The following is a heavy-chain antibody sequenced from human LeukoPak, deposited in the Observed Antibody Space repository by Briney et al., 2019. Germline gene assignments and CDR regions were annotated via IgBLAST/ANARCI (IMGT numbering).Heavy chain of an antibody. V-gene: IGHV3-23*01. CDR2: ISGTAVTI. CDR3: AKAPGYGSENPFDL. D-gene: IGHD3-10*01. CDR1: GFTFRSHG. Sequence: GTSLRLSCAASGFTFRSHGMHWVRQAPGKGLEWVAAISGTAVTIDYADSVKGRFTISRDNSKNTLYLQMRSLRVEDTAVYYCAKAPGYGSENPFDLWGQGTLLTVSS. J-gene: IGHJ4*02.